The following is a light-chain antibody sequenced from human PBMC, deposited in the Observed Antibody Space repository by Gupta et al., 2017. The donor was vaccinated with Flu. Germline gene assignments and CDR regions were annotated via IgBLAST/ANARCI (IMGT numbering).Light chain of an antibody. J-gene: IGKJ4*01. V-gene: IGKV1D-13*01. CDR3: QQFNNFPLT. CDR1: QGISSY. Sequence: AISLTPSPSSLSASVGDRVTISCRTSQGISSYVDWYQQKPGKAPKVLIYDGFRLERGVPSRFSGSGSGTDFTLTISRLQPEDVAAYYCQQFNNFPLTFGGGTKVEIK. CDR2: DGF.